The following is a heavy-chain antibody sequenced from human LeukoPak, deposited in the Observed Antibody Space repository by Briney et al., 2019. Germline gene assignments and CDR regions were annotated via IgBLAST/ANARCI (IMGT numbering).Heavy chain of an antibody. V-gene: IGHV1-46*01. CDR2: INPSGGST. J-gene: IGHJ4*02. D-gene: IGHD2-15*01. CDR3: ARGKDIVVVVAATHFDY. CDR1: GYTFTSYY. Sequence: ASVKVSCKASGYTFTSYYMHWVRQAPGQGLEWMGIINPSGGSTSYAQKFQGRVTMTRDMSTSTVYMELSSLRSEDTAVYSCARGKDIVVVVAATHFDYWGQGTLVTVSS.